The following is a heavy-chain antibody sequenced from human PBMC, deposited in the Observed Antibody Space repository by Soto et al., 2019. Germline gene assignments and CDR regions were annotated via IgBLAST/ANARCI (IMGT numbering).Heavy chain of an antibody. CDR2: FDPEDGET. V-gene: IGHV1-24*01. Sequence: ASVKVSCKVSGYTLTELSMHWVRQAPGKGLEWMGGFDPEDGETIYAQKFQGRVTMTEETSTDTAYMELSSLRSEDTAVYYCATDLATVVTPNYYYYGMDVWGQGTTVTVSS. D-gene: IGHD4-17*01. CDR1: GYTLTELS. CDR3: ATDLATVVTPNYYYYGMDV. J-gene: IGHJ6*02.